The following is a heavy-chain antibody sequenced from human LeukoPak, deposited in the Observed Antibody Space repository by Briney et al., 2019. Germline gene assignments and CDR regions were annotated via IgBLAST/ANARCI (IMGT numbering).Heavy chain of an antibody. CDR1: GFTFSSYA. Sequence: GGSLRLSCAASGFTFSSYAMSWVRQAPGKGLEWVSVIYSGGSTYYADSVKGRFTISRDNSKNTLYLQMNSLRAEDTAVYHCARGKYYFDYWGQGTLVTVSS. CDR3: ARGKYYFDY. V-gene: IGHV3-53*01. CDR2: IYSGGST. J-gene: IGHJ4*02. D-gene: IGHD3-10*01.